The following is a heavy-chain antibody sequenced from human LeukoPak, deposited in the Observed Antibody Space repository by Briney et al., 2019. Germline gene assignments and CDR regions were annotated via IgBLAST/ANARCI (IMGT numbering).Heavy chain of an antibody. CDR1: GFTFSSYA. J-gene: IGHJ4*02. D-gene: IGHD6-19*01. CDR3: ARLSSGWYSNFDY. V-gene: IGHV3-30-3*01. Sequence: GGSLRLSCAASGFTFSSYAMHWVRQAPGKGLEWVAVISYDGSNKYYADSAKGRFTISRDNAKNSLYLQMNSLRAEDTAVYYCARLSSGWYSNFDYWGQGTLVTVSS. CDR2: ISYDGSNK.